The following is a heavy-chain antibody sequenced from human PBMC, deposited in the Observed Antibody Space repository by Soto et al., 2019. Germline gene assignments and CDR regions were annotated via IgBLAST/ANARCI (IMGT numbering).Heavy chain of an antibody. Sequence: PGGSLRLSCAASGFVFINYGMHWVRQAPGKGLEWVAVIWDDGSNKYYADSVKGRFTIARYNSKNTVYLQMDSLRAEDTAVYYCARDHYSDSKGSQPGYWGQGNLVTVSS. V-gene: IGHV3-33*01. D-gene: IGHD3-22*01. J-gene: IGHJ4*02. CDR1: GFVFINYG. CDR3: ARDHYSDSKGSQPGY. CDR2: IWDDGSNK.